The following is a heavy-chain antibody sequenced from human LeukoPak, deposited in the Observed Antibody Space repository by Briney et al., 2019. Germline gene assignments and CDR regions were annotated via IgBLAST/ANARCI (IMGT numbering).Heavy chain of an antibody. CDR3: VAWYNWFDP. D-gene: IGHD2-15*01. CDR2: IYTSGST. CDR1: GGSISSGSYY. Sequence: SQTLSLTCTVSGGSISSGSYYWSWIRQPAGKGLEWIGRIYTSGSTNYNSSLKSRVTISVDTSKNQFSLKLSSVTAADTAVYYCVAWYNWFDPWGQGTLVTVSS. V-gene: IGHV4-61*02. J-gene: IGHJ5*02.